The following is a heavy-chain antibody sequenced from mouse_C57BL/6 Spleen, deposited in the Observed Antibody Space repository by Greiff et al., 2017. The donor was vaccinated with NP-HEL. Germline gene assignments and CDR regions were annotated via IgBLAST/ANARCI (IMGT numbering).Heavy chain of an antibody. CDR1: GYTFTSSG. CDR2: IYPRSGNT. J-gene: IGHJ1*03. V-gene: IGHV1-81*01. Sequence: VQLQQSGAELARPGASVKLSCKASGYTFTSSGISWVKQRTGQGLEWIGEIYPRSGNTYYNEKFKGKATLTADKSSSTAYMELRSLTSEDSAVYFCARIITTVVATDWYFDVWGTGTTVTVSS. D-gene: IGHD1-1*01. CDR3: ARIITTVVATDWYFDV.